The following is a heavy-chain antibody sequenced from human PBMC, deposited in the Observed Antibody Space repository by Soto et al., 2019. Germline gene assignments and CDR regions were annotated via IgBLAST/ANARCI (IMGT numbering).Heavy chain of an antibody. CDR1: GGTFSSYS. CDR3: ARGGAVVVPGAVDRHNWFDP. Sequence: QVQLVQSGAEVKKPGSSVKVSCEASGGTFSSYSFSWVRQAPGQGLEWMGRVIPILGMANYAQKFQGRVTITADKSTSTVYMALSSLRSEDTAVYYCARGGAVVVPGAVDRHNWFDPWCEGALVTVSS. V-gene: IGHV1-69*02. J-gene: IGHJ5*02. D-gene: IGHD2-2*01. CDR2: VIPILGMA.